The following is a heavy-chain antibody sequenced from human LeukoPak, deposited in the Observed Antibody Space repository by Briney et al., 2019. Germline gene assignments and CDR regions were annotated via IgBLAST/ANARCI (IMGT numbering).Heavy chain of an antibody. J-gene: IGHJ4*02. D-gene: IGHD3-22*01. CDR1: GGSISTYY. V-gene: IGHV4-59*01. CDR3: ATVTYYDYSAYYYDY. Sequence: SETLSLTCTVSGGSISTYYWSWIRQPPGKGLEWIENISYSGGTNYNPSLKSRVTISVDTSKNQLSLKLSSLTAADTAVYYCATVTYYDYSAYYYDYWGQGTLVTVSS. CDR2: ISYSGGT.